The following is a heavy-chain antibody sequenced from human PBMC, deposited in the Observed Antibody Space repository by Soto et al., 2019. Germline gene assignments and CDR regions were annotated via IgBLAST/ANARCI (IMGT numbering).Heavy chain of an antibody. CDR1: GGSFSGYY. D-gene: IGHD6-19*01. CDR2: INHSGST. V-gene: IGHV4-34*01. J-gene: IGHJ6*02. Sequence: SSETLSLTCAVYGGSFSGYYWSWIRQPPGKGLEWIGEINHSGSTNYNPSLKSRVTISVDTSKNQFSLKLSSVTAADTAVYYCARGGGRRGWYANYYYYYGMAVWGQGHTVTVSS. CDR3: ARGGGRRGWYANYYYYYGMAV.